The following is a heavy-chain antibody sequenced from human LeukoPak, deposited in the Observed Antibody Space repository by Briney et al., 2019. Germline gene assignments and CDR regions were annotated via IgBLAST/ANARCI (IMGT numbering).Heavy chain of an antibody. Sequence: GGSLRLSCAASGFTVSSNYMSWVRQAPGKGLEWVSVIYSGGGTYYADSVKGRFTISRDNSKSTLYLQMSSLRAEDTAVYYCTKRPFSGYFEYWGQGTLVTVSS. J-gene: IGHJ4*02. CDR1: GFTVSSNY. CDR3: TKRPFSGYFEY. V-gene: IGHV3-53*01. CDR2: IYSGGGT. D-gene: IGHD1-1*01.